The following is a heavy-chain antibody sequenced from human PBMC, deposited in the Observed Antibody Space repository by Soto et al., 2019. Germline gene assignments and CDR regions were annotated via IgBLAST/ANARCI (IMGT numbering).Heavy chain of an antibody. D-gene: IGHD2-2*01. CDR1: GFTFSGHW. J-gene: IGHJ3*02. CDR3: AREAGYCSRTSCYRRAFDT. Sequence: EVQLVESGGDLVQPGGSFRLSCAASGFTFSGHWMHWVRQVPGKGLEWVSRINTDGGTSAYADSVKGRFTISRDNAKNTLYLQMNALRAEDTAVYYCAREAGYCSRTSCYRRAFDTWGQGTRVTVSS. CDR2: INTDGGTS. V-gene: IGHV3-74*03.